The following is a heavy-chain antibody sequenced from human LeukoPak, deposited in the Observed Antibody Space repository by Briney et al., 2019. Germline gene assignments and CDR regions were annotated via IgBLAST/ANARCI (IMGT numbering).Heavy chain of an antibody. D-gene: IGHD6-13*01. Sequence: GGSLRLSCAAFGFTASSNYMTWVRQAPGKGLEWVSVISIPGSITYAVSVKGRFTTSRDNSKNTLYLQMNSLRADDTAVYYCARDKGSSWSDAFDIWGQGTMVTVSS. V-gene: IGHV3-53*01. J-gene: IGHJ3*02. CDR2: ISIPGSI. CDR3: ARDKGSSWSDAFDI. CDR1: GFTASSNY.